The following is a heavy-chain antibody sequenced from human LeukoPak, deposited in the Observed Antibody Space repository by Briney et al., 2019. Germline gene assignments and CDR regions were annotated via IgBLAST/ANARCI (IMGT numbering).Heavy chain of an antibody. J-gene: IGHJ4*02. Sequence: GGSLRLSCAASGFTVSTNYMSWVRQAPGKGLEWASVIYRDDTTYYADSVKGRFTISRDNSKNTLYLQMNSLRAEDTAVYYCARAAYDSGSYIVNHDYWGQGTLVTVSS. D-gene: IGHD3-22*01. V-gene: IGHV3-53*01. CDR2: IYRDDTT. CDR3: ARAAYDSGSYIVNHDY. CDR1: GFTVSTNY.